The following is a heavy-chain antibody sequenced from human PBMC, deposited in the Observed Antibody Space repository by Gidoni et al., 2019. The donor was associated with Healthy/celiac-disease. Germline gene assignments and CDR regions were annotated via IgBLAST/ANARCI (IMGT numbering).Heavy chain of an antibody. CDR3: AKVGVEVYAAADLPYDY. Sequence: QVQLVESGGGVVQPGRSLRLSCSASGFTFSSYGMHWVRQAPGKGLECVAVISNDGSNTYYADSVKGRFTISRDNSKNTLYLQMNSLRAEDTAVYYCAKVGVEVYAAADLPYDYWGQGTLVTVSS. CDR2: ISNDGSNT. CDR1: GFTFSSYG. V-gene: IGHV3-30*18. J-gene: IGHJ4*02. D-gene: IGHD6-13*01.